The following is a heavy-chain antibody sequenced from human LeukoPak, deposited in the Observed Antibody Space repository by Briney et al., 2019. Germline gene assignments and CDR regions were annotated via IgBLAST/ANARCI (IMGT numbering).Heavy chain of an antibody. J-gene: IGHJ4*02. CDR3: AKSRGYHGSGREPFDY. CDR1: GYTLTELS. D-gene: IGHD3-10*01. CDR2: FDPEDGET. V-gene: IGHV1-24*01. Sequence: GASVKVSCKVSGYTLTELSMHWVRQAPGKGLEWMGGFDPEDGETIYAQKFQGRVTMTEDTSTDTAYMELSSLRPEDTALYYCAKSRGYHGSGREPFDYWGQGTLVTASS.